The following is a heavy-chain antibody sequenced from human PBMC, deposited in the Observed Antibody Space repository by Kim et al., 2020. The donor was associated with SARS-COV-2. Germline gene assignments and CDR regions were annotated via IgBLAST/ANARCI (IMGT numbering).Heavy chain of an antibody. D-gene: IGHD3-22*01. CDR3: ASEVHSSVATCFSFDY. CDR1: GFTFSSYS. J-gene: IGHJ4*02. V-gene: IGHV3-21*01. Sequence: GGSLRLSCAASGFTFSSYSMNWVRQAPGKGLEWVSSISSESRHIFYADSVKGRFSISRDNAKNSLFLQMNSLRVEDTALYYCASEVHSSVATCFSFDYWGQGSLVTVSS. CDR2: ISSESRHI.